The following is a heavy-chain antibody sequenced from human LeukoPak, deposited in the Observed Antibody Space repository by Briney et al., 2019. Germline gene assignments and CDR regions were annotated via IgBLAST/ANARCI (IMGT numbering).Heavy chain of an antibody. Sequence: GESLKISCQGSGYSFTSYWIGWVHQMPGKGLEWMGIIYPGDSDTRYSPSFQGQVTISADKSISTAYLQWSSLKASDTAMYYCARVPGSSWYRNAFDIWGQGTMVTVSS. CDR3: ARVPGSSWYRNAFDI. V-gene: IGHV5-51*07. J-gene: IGHJ3*02. CDR2: IYPGDSDT. D-gene: IGHD6-13*01. CDR1: GYSFTSYW.